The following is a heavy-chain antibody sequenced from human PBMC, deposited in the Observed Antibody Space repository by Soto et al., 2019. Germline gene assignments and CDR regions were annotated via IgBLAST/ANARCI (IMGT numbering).Heavy chain of an antibody. J-gene: IGHJ4*02. CDR3: ATQKTHYDILTGYSN. V-gene: IGHV1-69*06. Sequence: RQAPGQGLEWMGGIIPIFGTANYAQKFQGRVTITADTSISTAYMELSRLRSDDTAVYYCATQKTHYDILTGYSNWGQGTLVTVSS. CDR2: IIPIFGTA. D-gene: IGHD3-9*01.